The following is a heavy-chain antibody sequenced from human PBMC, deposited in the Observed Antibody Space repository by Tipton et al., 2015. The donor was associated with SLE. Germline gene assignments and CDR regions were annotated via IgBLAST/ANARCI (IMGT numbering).Heavy chain of an antibody. V-gene: IGHV4-39*01. CDR1: GGSISSNSYY. CDR3: AREYSTSSEVDF. J-gene: IGHJ4*02. D-gene: IGHD6-6*01. Sequence: LRLSCTVSGGSISSNSYYWGWIRQPPGKGLEWVASIYYTGSTYYNPSLESRVTISVDTSKNQFPLKLSSVTAADTAVYYCAREYSTSSEVDFWGQGTLVTVSS. CDR2: IYYTGST.